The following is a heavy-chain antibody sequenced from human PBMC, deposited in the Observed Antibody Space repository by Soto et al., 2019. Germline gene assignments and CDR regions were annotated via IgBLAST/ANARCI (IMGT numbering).Heavy chain of an antibody. D-gene: IGHD3-10*01. CDR1: GFSLSTSGVG. J-gene: IGHJ3*02. CDR3: AHTLYGSGSYYSGVDAFDI. CDR2: IYWDDDK. V-gene: IGHV2-5*02. Sequence: QITLKESGPTLVKPTQTLTLTCTFSGFSLSTSGVGVGWIRQPPGKALEWLALIYWDDDKRYSPSLKSRLTITKHTSKNQVVLTMTNMDTVDTSTYYCAHTLYGSGSYYSGVDAFDIWGQGTMVTVSS.